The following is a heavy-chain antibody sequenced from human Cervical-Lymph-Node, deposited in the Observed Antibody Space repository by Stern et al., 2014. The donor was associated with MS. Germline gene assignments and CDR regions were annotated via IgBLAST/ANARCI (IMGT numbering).Heavy chain of an antibody. Sequence: VQLVESGAEVKKPGASGKVSCKASGGTFSNYATSWVRQAPGQGLERMGGMGTRFGKPSYAQKFQGRVTVTADESTSTAYMDLSSLRSEDTAVYYCASPLTATSVPFGYYGMDVWGQGTTVTVS. V-gene: IGHV1-69*01. J-gene: IGHJ6*02. CDR1: GGTFSNYA. CDR3: ASPLTATSVPFGYYGMDV. CDR2: MGTRFGKP. D-gene: IGHD4-17*01.